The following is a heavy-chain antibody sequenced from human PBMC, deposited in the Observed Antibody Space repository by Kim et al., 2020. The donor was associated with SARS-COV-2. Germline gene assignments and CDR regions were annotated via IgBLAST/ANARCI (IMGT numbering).Heavy chain of an antibody. J-gene: IGHJ3*02. CDR1: GFTFSSYA. Sequence: GGSLRLSCAASGFTFSSYAMHWVRQAPGKGLEWVAVIWYDGSNKYYADSVKGRFTISRDNSKNTLYLQMNSLRAEDTAVYYCAKLSVFWGSGSYYNSGGAFDIWGQGTMVTVSS. V-gene: IGHV3-33*06. CDR2: IWYDGSNK. D-gene: IGHD3-10*01. CDR3: AKLSVFWGSGSYYNSGGAFDI.